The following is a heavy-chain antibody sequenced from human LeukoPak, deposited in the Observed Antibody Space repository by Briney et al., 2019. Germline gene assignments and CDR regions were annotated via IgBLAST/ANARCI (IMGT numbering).Heavy chain of an antibody. J-gene: IGHJ3*01. CDR1: GFTFSSYA. CDR2: FSGSGGTT. V-gene: IGHV3-23*01. Sequence: GGSLRLSCAASGFTFSSYAMNWVRQAPGRGLEWVSGFSGSGGTTYYADSVKGRFTISRDNSKNTLYLQMNSLRAEDTAVYYCAKRRAVTDTGGFDVWGQGTMVTVSS. CDR3: AKRRAVTDTGGFDV. D-gene: IGHD6-19*01.